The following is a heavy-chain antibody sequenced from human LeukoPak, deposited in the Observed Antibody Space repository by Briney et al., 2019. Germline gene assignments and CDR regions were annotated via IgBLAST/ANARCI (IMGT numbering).Heavy chain of an antibody. V-gene: IGHV4-59*01. D-gene: IGHD2-8*01. Sequence: SEPLSLTCTVSGGSITSYYWSWIRQPPGKGLEWIAYIYYSGSINYNPSLKSRVTISVDTSRNQFSLRLISVTAADTAVYYCARSNGAGFDFWGQGTLVTVSS. CDR2: IYYSGSI. CDR3: ARSNGAGFDF. CDR1: GGSITSYY. J-gene: IGHJ4*02.